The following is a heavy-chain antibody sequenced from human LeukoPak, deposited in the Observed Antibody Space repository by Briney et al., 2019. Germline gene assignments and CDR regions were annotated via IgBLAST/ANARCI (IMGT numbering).Heavy chain of an antibody. V-gene: IGHV3-20*04. CDR1: GFTFDDYG. CDR3: ARDGAVGYSYGVSDI. CDR2: INWNGGST. D-gene: IGHD5-18*01. Sequence: GGSLRLSCAASGFTFDDYGMSWVRQAPGKGLEWVSGINWNGGSTGYADSVKGRFTISRDNGKNSLYLQMNSMRAEDTALYYCARDGAVGYSYGVSDIWGQGTMVTVSS. J-gene: IGHJ3*02.